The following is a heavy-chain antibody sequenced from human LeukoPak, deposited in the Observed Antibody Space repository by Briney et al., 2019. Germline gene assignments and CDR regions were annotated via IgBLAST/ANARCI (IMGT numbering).Heavy chain of an antibody. J-gene: IGHJ6*03. Sequence: GGSLRLSCAASGFTFSNYWMTWVRQAPGRGLEWVANVKQDGSEIYYVDSVRGRFTISRDNAWNTLYLHMNNLRAEDTAVYSCARDIIAAAGRYGEFHYYYYMDVWGKGTTVTISS. CDR2: VKQDGSEI. D-gene: IGHD6-13*01. V-gene: IGHV3-7*01. CDR1: GFTFSNYW. CDR3: ARDIIAAAGRYGEFHYYYYMDV.